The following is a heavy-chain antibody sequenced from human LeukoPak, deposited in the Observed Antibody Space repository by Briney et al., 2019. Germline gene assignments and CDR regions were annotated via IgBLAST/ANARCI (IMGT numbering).Heavy chain of an antibody. CDR3: ARLGGWGYFDY. D-gene: IGHD5-12*01. CDR2: IYYSGST. Sequence: SQTLSLTCAVSGGSISSGGYSWSWIRQPPGKGLEWIGSIYYSGSTYYNPSLKSRVTISVDTSKNQFSLKLSSVTAADTAVYYCARLGGWGYFDYWGQGTLVTVSS. CDR1: GGSISSGGYS. V-gene: IGHV4-30-2*03. J-gene: IGHJ4*02.